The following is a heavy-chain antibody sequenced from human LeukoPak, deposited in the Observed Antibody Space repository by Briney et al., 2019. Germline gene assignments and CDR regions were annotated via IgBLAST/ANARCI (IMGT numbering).Heavy chain of an antibody. D-gene: IGHD6-19*01. J-gene: IGHJ4*02. V-gene: IGHV3-21*01. CDR1: GFTFNNYE. Sequence: GGSLRLSCVASGFTFNNYEMTWVRQAPGKGLEWVSSISSSSSYIYYADSVKGRFTISRDNAKNSLYLQMNSLRAEDTAVYYCASEYSSGWAVPGYWGQGTLVTVSS. CDR2: ISSSSSYI. CDR3: ASEYSSGWAVPGY.